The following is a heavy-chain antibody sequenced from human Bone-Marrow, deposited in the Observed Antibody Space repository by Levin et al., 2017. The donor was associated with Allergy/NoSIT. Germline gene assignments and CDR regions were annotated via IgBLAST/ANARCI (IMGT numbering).Heavy chain of an antibody. V-gene: IGHV3-9*01. CDR2: ISWNDGSL. D-gene: IGHD5-18*01. J-gene: IGHJ5*02. CDR1: GFSIDDYA. Sequence: SLKISCAGSGFSIDDYAIYWVRQVPGKGLEWVSAISWNDGSLGSAESVKGRFTISRDNAKNSIYLHMSSLRTEDTAFYYCAKDSRYGYELNLWGQGTLVTVSS. CDR3: AKDSRYGYELNL.